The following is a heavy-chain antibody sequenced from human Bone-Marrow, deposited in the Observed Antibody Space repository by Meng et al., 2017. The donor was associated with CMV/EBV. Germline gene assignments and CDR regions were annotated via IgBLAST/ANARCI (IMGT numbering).Heavy chain of an antibody. D-gene: IGHD2-15*01. J-gene: IGHJ4*02. CDR3: ARVSGASDY. CDR2: IYYSGST. V-gene: IGHV4-31*03. Sequence: LPCPVSGASISSGGYSWSWIRQHPGKGLEWIGYIYYSGSTYYNPSLKSRVTISVDTSKNQFSLKLSSVTAADTAVYYCARVSGASDYWGQGTLVTVSS. CDR1: GASISSGGYS.